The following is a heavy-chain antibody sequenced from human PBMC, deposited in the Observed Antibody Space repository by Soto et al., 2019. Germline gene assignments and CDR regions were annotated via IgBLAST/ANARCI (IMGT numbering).Heavy chain of an antibody. D-gene: IGHD1-1*01. J-gene: IGHJ6*03. Sequence: GGSLRLSCAASGFTFSSYSMNWVRQAPGKGLEWVSPISSSSSYIYYADSVKGRFTISRDNAKNSLYLQMNSLRAEDTAVYYCSRDKVDWNDDYYYYMDVWGKGTTVTVSS. CDR3: SRDKVDWNDDYYYYMDV. V-gene: IGHV3-21*01. CDR2: ISSSSSYI. CDR1: GFTFSSYS.